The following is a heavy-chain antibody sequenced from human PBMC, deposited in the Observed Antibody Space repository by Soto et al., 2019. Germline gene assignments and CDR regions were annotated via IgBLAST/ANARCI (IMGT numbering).Heavy chain of an antibody. CDR1: GFTVSSNY. CDR3: ARASRTGAPAFDI. CDR2: IYSGGST. V-gene: IGHV3-53*01. D-gene: IGHD7-27*01. J-gene: IGHJ3*02. Sequence: GGSLRLSCAASGFTVSSNYMSWVRQAPGKGLEWVSVIYSGGSTYYADSVKGRFTISRDNSKNTLYLQMNSLRADDTAVYYCARASRTGAPAFDIWGQGTMVTVSS.